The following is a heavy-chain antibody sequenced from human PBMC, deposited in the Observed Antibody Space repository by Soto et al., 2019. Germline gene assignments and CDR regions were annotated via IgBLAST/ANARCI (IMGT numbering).Heavy chain of an antibody. V-gene: IGHV4-31*03. D-gene: IGHD6-13*01. Sequence: QVQLQESGPGLVKPSQTLSLTCTVSGGSISSGGYYWSWIRQHPGKGLEWIGYIYYSGSTYYNPSLKSRVTISVDTSKHPFSLTLSSVTAADTAVYYCAISFGVAAAGPFDYWGQGTLVTVSS. CDR2: IYYSGST. CDR1: GGSISSGGYY. J-gene: IGHJ4*02. CDR3: AISFGVAAAGPFDY.